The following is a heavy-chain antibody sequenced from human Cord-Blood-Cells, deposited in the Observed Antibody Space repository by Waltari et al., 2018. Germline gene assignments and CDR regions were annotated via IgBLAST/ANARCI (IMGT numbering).Heavy chain of an antibody. CDR3: ARVHLTGYTDY. CDR2: IYHSGST. J-gene: IGHJ4*02. D-gene: IGHD1-1*01. V-gene: IGHV4-38-2*01. CDR1: GYSISSGYY. Sequence: QVQLQESGPGLVKPSETLSLTCAVSGYSISSGYYWGWIRQPPGKGLEWIGSIYHSGSTYDNPSLKSRVTISVDTSKNQFSLKLSSVTAADTAVYYCARVHLTGYTDYWGQGTLVTVSS.